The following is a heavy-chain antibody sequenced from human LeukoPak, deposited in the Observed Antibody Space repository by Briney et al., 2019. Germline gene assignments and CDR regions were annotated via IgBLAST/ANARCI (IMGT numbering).Heavy chain of an antibody. V-gene: IGHV3-21*01. J-gene: IGHJ4*02. CDR1: GFTFSSYS. Sequence: PGGSLRLSCAASGFTFSSYSMNWVRQAPGKGLEWVSSISSSSSYIYYADSVKGRFTISRDNAKNSLYLQMNSLRAEDTAVYYCARDRENWNDVAFFDYWGQGTLVTVSS. D-gene: IGHD1-1*01. CDR2: ISSSSSYI. CDR3: ARDRENWNDVAFFDY.